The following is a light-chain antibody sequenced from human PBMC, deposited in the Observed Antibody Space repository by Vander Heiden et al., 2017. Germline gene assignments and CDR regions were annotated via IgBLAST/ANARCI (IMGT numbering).Light chain of an antibody. V-gene: IGLV1-44*01. Sequence: QSVLTQPPSPSGTPGQWVTIPCSGNSTTPGSNTVDWYQQVPGAAPKLLIYSNNQRPSGVPDRFSGSKSGTSASLAISGLQPEDEADYYCAAWDDSLNGNVVFGGGTRLTVL. CDR3: AAWDDSLNGNVV. CDR2: SNN. J-gene: IGLJ2*01. CDR1: STTPGSNT.